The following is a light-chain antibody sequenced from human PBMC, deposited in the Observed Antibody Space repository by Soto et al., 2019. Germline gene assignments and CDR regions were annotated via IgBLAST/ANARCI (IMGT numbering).Light chain of an antibody. CDR3: QQTYSTPPT. CDR2: DSS. J-gene: IGKJ1*01. Sequence: DIQMTQSPSTLSASVGHRVTITCRASQSISSWLAWYQQKPGRAPKLLIYDSSSLQSEVPSRFSGSGSGTDFTLTISSLQNEDFATYYCQQTYSTPPTFGQGTKVDIK. V-gene: IGKV1-39*01. CDR1: QSISSW.